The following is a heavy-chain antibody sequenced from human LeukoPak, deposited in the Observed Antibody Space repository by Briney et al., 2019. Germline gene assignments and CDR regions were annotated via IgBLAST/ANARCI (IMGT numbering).Heavy chain of an antibody. CDR3: ARNRGYSSGWYVY. CDR1: GYTFTGYY. CDR2: INPNSGGT. J-gene: IGHJ4*02. D-gene: IGHD6-19*01. V-gene: IGHV1-2*02. Sequence: ASVKVPCKASGYTFTGYYMHWVRQAPGQGLEWMGWINPNSGGTNYAQKFQGRVTMTRDTSISTAYMELSRLRSDDTAVYYCARNRGYSSGWYVYWGQGTLVTVSS.